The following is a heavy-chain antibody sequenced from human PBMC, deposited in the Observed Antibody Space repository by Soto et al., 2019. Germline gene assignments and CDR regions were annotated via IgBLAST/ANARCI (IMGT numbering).Heavy chain of an antibody. CDR2: INPNSGGT. D-gene: IGHD2-2*01. J-gene: IGHJ6*02. CDR1: GYTFTGYY. V-gene: IGHV1-2*02. CDR3: ARDSGYCSSTSCYGFYGMDV. Sequence: QVQLVQSGAEVKKPGASVKVSCKASGYTFTGYYMNWVRQAPGQGLEWMGWINPNSGGTNYAQKFQGRVTMTRDTSISTAYMELSRLRSDDTAVYYCARDSGYCSSTSCYGFYGMDVWGQGTTVTVSS.